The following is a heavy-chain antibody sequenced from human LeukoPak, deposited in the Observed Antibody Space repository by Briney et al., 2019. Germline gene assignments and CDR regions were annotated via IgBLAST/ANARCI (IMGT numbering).Heavy chain of an antibody. CDR3: TRVRDYDILTGYSFSYFDY. CDR2: IRSKAYGGTT. J-gene: IGHJ4*02. D-gene: IGHD3-9*01. CDR1: GFTLGDYA. V-gene: IGHV3-49*04. Sequence: PGGSLRLSCTASGFTLGDYAMSWVRQAPGKGLEWVGFIRSKAYGGTTEYAASVKGRFTISRDDSKSIAYLQMNSLKTEDTAVYYCTRVRDYDILTGYSFSYFDYWGQGTLVTVSS.